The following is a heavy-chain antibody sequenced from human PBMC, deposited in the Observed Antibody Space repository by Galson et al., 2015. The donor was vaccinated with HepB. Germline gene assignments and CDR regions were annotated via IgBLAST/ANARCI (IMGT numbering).Heavy chain of an antibody. D-gene: IGHD2-15*01. CDR2: ISHDGSYN. CDR3: ARGGPGYCSGGSCSYYYAMDV. CDR1: GFTFSSYY. J-gene: IGHJ6*02. Sequence: SLRLSCAASGFTFSSYYMHWVRQAPGKGLEWVAVISHDGSYNYHADSLKGRFTISRDNSKNTLYLQMSSLRAEDTALYYCARGGPGYCSGGSCSYYYAMDVWGQGTTVTVSS. V-gene: IGHV3-30*04.